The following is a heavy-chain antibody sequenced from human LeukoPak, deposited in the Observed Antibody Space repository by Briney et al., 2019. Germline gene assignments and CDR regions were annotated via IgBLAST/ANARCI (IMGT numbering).Heavy chain of an antibody. D-gene: IGHD3-22*01. Sequence: GGSLRLSCAASGFTFSSYEMNWVRQAPGKGLEWVSYISSSGSTIYYADSVKGRFTISRDNAKNSLYLQMNSLRAEDTAVYYCAREVLSVSSGYCYYMDVWGKGTTVTVSS. CDR1: GFTFSSYE. V-gene: IGHV3-48*03. CDR3: AREVLSVSSGYCYYMDV. J-gene: IGHJ6*03. CDR2: ISSSGSTI.